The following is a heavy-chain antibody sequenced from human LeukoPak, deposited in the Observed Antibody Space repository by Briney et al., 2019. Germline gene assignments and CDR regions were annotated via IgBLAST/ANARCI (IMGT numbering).Heavy chain of an antibody. J-gene: IGHJ3*02. V-gene: IGHV1-46*01. CDR1: GYTFTSYY. CDR3: ARAKGDIVVVPAALASDAFDI. D-gene: IGHD2-2*01. CDR2: INPSGGST. Sequence: ASVKVSCKASGYTFTSYYMHWVRQAPGQGLEWMGIINPSGGSTSYAQKFQGRVTMTRDTSTSTVYMELSSLRSEDTAVYYCARAKGDIVVVPAALASDAFDIWGQGTMVTVSS.